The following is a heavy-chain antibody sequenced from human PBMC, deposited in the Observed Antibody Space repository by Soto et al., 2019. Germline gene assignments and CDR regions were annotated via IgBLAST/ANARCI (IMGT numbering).Heavy chain of an antibody. CDR1: GYTFTSYG. CDR3: AKGKERDYYDRSGPV. CDR2: ISAYNGNT. V-gene: IGHV1-18*01. D-gene: IGHD3-22*01. Sequence: ASVKVSCKASGYTFTSYGISWVRQAPGQGLEWMGWISAYNGNTNYAQKFQGRVTMTRDTSTSTVYMELSSLRAEDTAVYYCAKGKERDYYDRSGPVWGQGTLVTVS. J-gene: IGHJ4*02.